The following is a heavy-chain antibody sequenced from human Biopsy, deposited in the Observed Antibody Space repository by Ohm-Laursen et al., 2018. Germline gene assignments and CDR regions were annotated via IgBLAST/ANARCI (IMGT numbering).Heavy chain of an antibody. CDR1: GYTFTGYY. Sequence: SSVKVSCKASGYTFTGYYIHWVRQAPGQGLEWMGYINPKNGDTNYEQKFRGRVTVTRDTSINTLYVDLSRLTPDDMAVYYCARESNPKRLGDWGQGTLVTVSS. D-gene: IGHD3-16*01. J-gene: IGHJ4*02. V-gene: IGHV1-2*02. CDR2: INPKNGDT. CDR3: ARESNPKRLGD.